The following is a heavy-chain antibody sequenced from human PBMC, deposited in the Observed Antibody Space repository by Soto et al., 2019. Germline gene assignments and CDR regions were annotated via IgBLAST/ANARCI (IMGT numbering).Heavy chain of an antibody. D-gene: IGHD2-21*02. CDR2: IIPILGIA. J-gene: IGHJ6*01. V-gene: IGHV1-69*04. CDR1: GGTFSSYT. Sequence: GASVKVSCKASGGTFSSYTISWVRQAPGQGLEWMGRIIPILGIANYAQKFQGRVTITADKSTSTAYMELSSLRSEDTAVYYCARDVWGYCGVDCYPLDVWGQGTTVTVSS. CDR3: ARDVWGYCGVDCYPLDV.